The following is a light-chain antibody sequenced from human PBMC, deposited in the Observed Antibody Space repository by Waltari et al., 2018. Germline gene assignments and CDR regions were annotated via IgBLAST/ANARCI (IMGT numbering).Light chain of an antibody. J-gene: IGKJ1*01. CDR2: HTS. V-gene: IGKV3-20*01. CDR1: QSVSIS. Sequence: LVLTQSPGTLSLSPGERATLPCRASQSVSISLAWYQQKPGQAPRLLIYHTSTRATGIPDRFSGSGSGTDFSLTISGLEPEDFAVYYCQHYKNLPVSFGQGTRVEIK. CDR3: QHYKNLPVS.